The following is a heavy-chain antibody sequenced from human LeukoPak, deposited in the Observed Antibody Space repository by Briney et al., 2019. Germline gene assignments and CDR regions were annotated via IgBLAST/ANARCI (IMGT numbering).Heavy chain of an antibody. CDR3: ARDSDYGAYFFDY. CDR1: GFSFSTFA. CDR2: ISTNGGTT. J-gene: IGHJ4*02. D-gene: IGHD4-17*01. V-gene: IGHV3-64*01. Sequence: GGSLRLSCAASGFSFSTFAMHWVRQAPGKGLEYVSGISTNGGTTYYAKSVKGRFTISRDNSKNTLFLQMGSLRTEDMAVYYCARDSDYGAYFFDYWGQGTLVAVSS.